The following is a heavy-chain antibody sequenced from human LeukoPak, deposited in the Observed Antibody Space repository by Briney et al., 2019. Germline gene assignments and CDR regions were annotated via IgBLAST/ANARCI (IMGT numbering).Heavy chain of an antibody. CDR2: INHGGST. Sequence: SETLSLTCAVYGGSFSGYYWSWIRQPPGKGLEWIGEINHGGSTNYNPSLKSRVTISVDTSKNQFSLKLSSVTAADTAVYYCARGRRGWFDPWGQGTLVTVSS. CDR3: ARGRRGWFDP. J-gene: IGHJ5*02. V-gene: IGHV4-34*01. CDR1: GGSFSGYY.